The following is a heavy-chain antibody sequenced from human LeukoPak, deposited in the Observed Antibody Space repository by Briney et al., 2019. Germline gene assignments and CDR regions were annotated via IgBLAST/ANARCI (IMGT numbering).Heavy chain of an antibody. CDR1: GGTFSSYA. Sequence: SVKVSCKASGGTFSSYAISWVRQAPGQGLEWMGGIIPIFGTANYAQKFQGRVTITADKSTSTAYMELSSLRSEDTAIYYCARDHDLTGTYEYLKYWGQGTLISVSS. D-gene: IGHD7-27*01. CDR2: IIPIFGTA. J-gene: IGHJ1*01. CDR3: ARDHDLTGTYEYLKY. V-gene: IGHV1-69*06.